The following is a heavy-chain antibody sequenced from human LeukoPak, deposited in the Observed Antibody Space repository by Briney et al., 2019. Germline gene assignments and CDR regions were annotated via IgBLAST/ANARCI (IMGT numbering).Heavy chain of an antibody. CDR1: GYSFTSYW. CDR3: ARGVVPAATAEYYFDY. D-gene: IGHD2-2*01. Sequence: GESLKISCKGSGYSFTSYWIGWVRQMPGKGLEWMGIIYPGDSDTRYSPSFQGQVTISADKSISTAYLQWSSLKAADTAVYYCARGVVPAATAEYYFDYWGQGTLVTVSS. J-gene: IGHJ4*02. CDR2: IYPGDSDT. V-gene: IGHV5-51*01.